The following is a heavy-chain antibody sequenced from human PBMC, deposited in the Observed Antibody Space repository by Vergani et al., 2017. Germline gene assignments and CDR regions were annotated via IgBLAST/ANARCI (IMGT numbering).Heavy chain of an antibody. J-gene: IGHJ4*02. CDR1: GGTFSSYA. CDR3: ARGGSPSFDDGDYEPSRHKHYFDY. V-gene: IGHV1-69*01. Sequence: QVQLVQSGAEVKKPGSSVKVSCKASGGTFSSYAISWVRQAPGQGLEWMGGIIPIFGTANYAQKFQGRVTITADESTSTAYMELSSLRSEDTAVYYCARGGSPSFDDGDYEPSRHKHYFDYGGQGTLVTVSS. D-gene: IGHD4-17*01. CDR2: IIPIFGTA.